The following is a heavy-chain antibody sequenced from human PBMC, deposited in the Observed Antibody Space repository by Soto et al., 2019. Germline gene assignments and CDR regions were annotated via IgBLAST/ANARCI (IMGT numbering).Heavy chain of an antibody. CDR1: GGTFSSYA. CDR3: ASSIVGATNPLDFYYYYGMDV. Sequence: SVKVSCKASGGTFSSYAISRVRQAPGQGLEWMGGIIPIFGTANYAQKFQGRVTITADESTSTAYMELSSLRSEDTAVYYCASSIVGATNPLDFYYYYGMDVWGQGTTVTVSS. CDR2: IIPIFGTA. D-gene: IGHD1-26*01. J-gene: IGHJ6*02. V-gene: IGHV1-69*13.